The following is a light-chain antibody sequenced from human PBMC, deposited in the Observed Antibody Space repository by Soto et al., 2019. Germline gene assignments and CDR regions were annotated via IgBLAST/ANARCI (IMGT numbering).Light chain of an antibody. Sequence: DIQMPQSPSAVSASVGDTVTVTCRASQGITTFLAWFRQRPGKVPERLIYGASSLQSGVPSRFSGRGSGTEFTLTSSSLQPEDFGTYYCLQHNSYPYTFGPGTKVEIK. V-gene: IGKV1-17*03. CDR2: GAS. J-gene: IGKJ2*01. CDR3: LQHNSYPYT. CDR1: QGITTF.